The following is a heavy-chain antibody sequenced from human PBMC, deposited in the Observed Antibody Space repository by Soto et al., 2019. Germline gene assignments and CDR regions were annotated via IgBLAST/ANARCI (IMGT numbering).Heavy chain of an antibody. Sequence: SVKVSCKASGFTFTSSAVQWVRQARGQRLEWIGWIVVASGNTNYAQKFQERVTITRDMSTSTAYMELSSLRSEDTAVYYCAARYSSSWYEGGFDPWGQGTLVTVSS. CDR1: GFTFTSSA. V-gene: IGHV1-58*01. CDR2: IVVASGNT. J-gene: IGHJ5*02. D-gene: IGHD6-13*01. CDR3: AARYSSSWYEGGFDP.